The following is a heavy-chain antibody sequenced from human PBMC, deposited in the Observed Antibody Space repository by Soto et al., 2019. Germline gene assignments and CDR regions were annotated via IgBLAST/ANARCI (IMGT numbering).Heavy chain of an antibody. CDR2: ISAYNGNT. J-gene: IGHJ5*02. Sequence: QVQLVQSGAEVKKPGASVKVSCKASGYTFTSYGISWVRQAPGQGLEWMGWISAYNGNTNYAQKPQXXXTXXTDTSTSTAYMAQRSLRSDDTAVYYCAREDPPSLTWGQGTLVTVSS. CDR1: GYTFTSYG. CDR3: AREDPPSLT. V-gene: IGHV1-18*01. D-gene: IGHD2-2*01.